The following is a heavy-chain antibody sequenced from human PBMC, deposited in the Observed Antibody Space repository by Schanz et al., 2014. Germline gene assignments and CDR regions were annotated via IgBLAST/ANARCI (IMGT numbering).Heavy chain of an antibody. D-gene: IGHD6-13*01. CDR1: TSLFSRSV. CDR3: ARLDSSSWYPRY. Sequence: QVDLVESGGGVVQPGRSLTLSCAVSTSLFSRSVIHWVRQAPGKGLEWVAVMWNDGIKTHYADSGKGRFTISRDNAKNSLFLQMNSLSAEDTAVYYCARLDSSSWYPRYWGQGTLVTVSS. V-gene: IGHV3-33*08. J-gene: IGHJ4*02. CDR2: MWNDGIKT.